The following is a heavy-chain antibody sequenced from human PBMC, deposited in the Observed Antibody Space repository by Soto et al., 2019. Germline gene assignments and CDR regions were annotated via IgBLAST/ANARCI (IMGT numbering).Heavy chain of an antibody. J-gene: IGHJ6*02. CDR2: IYYSGST. CDR3: ARHEHNYYYYYGMDV. Sequence: SETLSLTCTVSGGSISSYYWSWIRQPPGKGLEWIGYIYYSGSTNYNPSLKSRVTISVDTSKNQFSLKLSSVTAADTAVYYCARHEHNYYYYYGMDVWGQGTTVT. V-gene: IGHV4-59*08. CDR1: GGSISSYY.